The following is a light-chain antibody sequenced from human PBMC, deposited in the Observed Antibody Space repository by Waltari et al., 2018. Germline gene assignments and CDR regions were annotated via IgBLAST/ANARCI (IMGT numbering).Light chain of an antibody. CDR1: NSDIANYNR. Sequence: QSALTQPPSVSGSPGQSVTISCTGTNSDIANYNRVPWSQQSPGTAPKLIIYDVHNRPSGVLIRFSGSKSGNPASLTISGLQAGDEADYYCSSYTTNARFFGGGTKVTVL. CDR3: SSYTTNARF. CDR2: DVH. J-gene: IGLJ2*01. V-gene: IGLV2-18*02.